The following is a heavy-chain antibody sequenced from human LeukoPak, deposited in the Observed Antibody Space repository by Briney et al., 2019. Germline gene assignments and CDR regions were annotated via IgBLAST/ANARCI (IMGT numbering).Heavy chain of an antibody. J-gene: IGHJ4*02. Sequence: SETLSLTCTVSGGSISSGSYYWGWIRQPPGKGLEWLGGIYYSGSTYYNSSLKSRVSLSVDTSKNQFSLKLSSVNAPDTAVFYCARHYLATSGQSHYVDYWGQGNLVTVSS. CDR1: GGSISSGSYY. D-gene: IGHD2-8*01. CDR2: IYYSGST. CDR3: ARHYLATSGQSHYVDY. V-gene: IGHV4-39*01.